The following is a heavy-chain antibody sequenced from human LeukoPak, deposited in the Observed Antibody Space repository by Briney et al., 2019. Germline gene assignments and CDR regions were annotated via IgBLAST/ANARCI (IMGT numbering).Heavy chain of an antibody. D-gene: IGHD1-14*01. CDR2: INHSGST. Sequence: KSSETLSLTFAVYGASFSGYYWSWIRPPPRRGLEWIGEINHSGSTNYNPSLKSRVTISVDTSKNQFSLKLSSVTAADTAVYYCARVLRYLVDYWGQGTLVTVSS. V-gene: IGHV4-34*01. CDR3: ARVLRYLVDY. CDR1: GASFSGYY. J-gene: IGHJ4*02.